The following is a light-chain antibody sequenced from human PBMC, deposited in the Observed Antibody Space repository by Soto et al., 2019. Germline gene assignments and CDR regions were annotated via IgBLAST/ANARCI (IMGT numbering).Light chain of an antibody. CDR1: QSVSSSY. V-gene: IGKV3-20*01. J-gene: IGKJ1*01. CDR2: GAS. Sequence: EIVMTQSPATLSVSQGERATSSCRASQSVSSSYLAWYQQKPGQAPSLVIYGASRRATGIPDRFSGSGSGTDFTLTISRLEPEDFAVYYCQQYGSSSWTFGQGTKVDIK. CDR3: QQYGSSSWT.